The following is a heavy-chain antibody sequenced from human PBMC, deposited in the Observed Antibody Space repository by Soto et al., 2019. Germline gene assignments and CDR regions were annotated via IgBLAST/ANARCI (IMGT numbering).Heavy chain of an antibody. CDR3: ARLKRGYSYGSIIDF. CDR1: GDSIRHYY. Sequence: PSETLSLTCSVSGDSIRHYYWSWIRQSPGKGLEFLGYIFYTGKTTYNPSLKSRVAMSVDTSRNQFALKLRSVTAADTATYYCARLKRGYSYGSIIDFWGRGTLVTVSS. D-gene: IGHD5-18*01. J-gene: IGHJ4*01. CDR2: IFYTGKT. V-gene: IGHV4-59*01.